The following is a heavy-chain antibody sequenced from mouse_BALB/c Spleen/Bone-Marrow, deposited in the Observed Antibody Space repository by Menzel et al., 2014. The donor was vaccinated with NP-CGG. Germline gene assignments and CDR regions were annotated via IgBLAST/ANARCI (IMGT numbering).Heavy chain of an antibody. Sequence: VKVVESGAELVKPGASVKLSCKTSGYTFTNYWIQWVKQRPGQGLGWIGEIFPGIGTTYYNEKFKGKATLTIDTSSSTAYMQLSSLTSEDSAVYFCARGGNYGYWGPGTTLTVSS. CDR2: IFPGIGTT. D-gene: IGHD2-1*01. V-gene: IGHV1S132*01. CDR1: GYTFTNYW. CDR3: ARGGNYGY. J-gene: IGHJ2*01.